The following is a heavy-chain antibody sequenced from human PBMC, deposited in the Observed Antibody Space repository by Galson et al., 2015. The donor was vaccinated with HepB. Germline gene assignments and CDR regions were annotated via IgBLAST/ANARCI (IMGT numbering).Heavy chain of an antibody. CDR3: ARDPAPDSSGYRLEYYFDY. CDR1: GYTFTSYG. CDR2: ISAYNGNT. Sequence: SVKVSCKASGYTFTSYGISWVRQAPGQGLEWMGWISAYNGNTNYAQKLQGRVTMTTDTFTSTAYMELRSLRSDDTAVYYCARDPAPDSSGYRLEYYFDYWGQGTLVTVPS. J-gene: IGHJ4*02. V-gene: IGHV1-18*04. D-gene: IGHD3-22*01.